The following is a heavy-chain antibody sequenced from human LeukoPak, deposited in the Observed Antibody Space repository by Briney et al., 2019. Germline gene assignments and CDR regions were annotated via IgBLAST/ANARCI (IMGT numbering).Heavy chain of an antibody. CDR3: AKDAWRGYCSSTSCSDYFDY. J-gene: IGHJ4*02. Sequence: GGSLRLSCAASGFTFDDYAMHWVRQAPGKGLEWVSLISWDGGSTYYADSVKGRFTISRDNSKNSLYLQMNSLRAEDTALYYCAKDAWRGYCSSTSCSDYFDYWGQGTLVTVSS. D-gene: IGHD2-2*01. CDR1: GFTFDDYA. V-gene: IGHV3-43D*03. CDR2: ISWDGGST.